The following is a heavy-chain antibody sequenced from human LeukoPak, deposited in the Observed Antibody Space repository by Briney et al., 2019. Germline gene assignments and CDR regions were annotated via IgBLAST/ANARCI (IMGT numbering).Heavy chain of an antibody. Sequence: PSETLSLTCTVSGGSISSYYWSWIRQPAGKGLEWIGRIYTSGSTNYNPSLKSRVTMSVDTSKNQFSLKLTSVTAADTAVYYCARLPLVVDYYMDVWGKGTTVTVSS. CDR3: ARLPLVVDYYMDV. CDR1: GGSISSYY. V-gene: IGHV4-4*07. D-gene: IGHD2-2*01. CDR2: IYTSGST. J-gene: IGHJ6*03.